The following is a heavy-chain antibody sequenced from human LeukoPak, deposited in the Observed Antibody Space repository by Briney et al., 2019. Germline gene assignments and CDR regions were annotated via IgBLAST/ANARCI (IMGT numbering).Heavy chain of an antibody. CDR2: IYYSGST. CDR3: ARVRRTSLSTWFDP. V-gene: IGHV4-31*03. CDR1: GGSISSGGYY. Sequence: SETLSLTCTVSGGSISSGGYYWSWIRQHPGKGLEWIGYIYYSGSTYYNPSLKSRVTISVDTSKNQFSLKLSSVTAADTAVYYCARVRRTSLSTWFDPWGQGTLVTVSS. J-gene: IGHJ5*02. D-gene: IGHD2-2*01.